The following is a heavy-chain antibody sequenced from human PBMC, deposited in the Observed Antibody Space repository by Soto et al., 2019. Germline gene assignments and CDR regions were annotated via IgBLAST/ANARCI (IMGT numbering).Heavy chain of an antibody. CDR1: GGTFSSYA. CDR2: IIPIFGTA. V-gene: IGHV1-69*12. CDR3: ARSAEDSSGWYYFDY. J-gene: IGHJ4*02. Sequence: QVQLVQSGAEVKKPGSSVKVSCKASGGTFSSYAISWVRQAPGQGLEWMGGIIPIFGTANYAQKFQGRVTITADESTSTAYMELSSLRYEDTAVYDCARSAEDSSGWYYFDYWGQGTLVTASS. D-gene: IGHD6-19*01.